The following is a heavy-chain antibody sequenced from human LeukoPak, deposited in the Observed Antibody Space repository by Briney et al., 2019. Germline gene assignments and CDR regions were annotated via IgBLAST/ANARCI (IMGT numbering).Heavy chain of an antibody. D-gene: IGHD3-9*01. CDR2: IYYSGST. V-gene: IGHV4-59*12. J-gene: IGHJ6*04. CDR1: GGSISSYY. Sequence: PSETLSLTCTVSGGSISSYYWSWIRQPPGKGLEWIGYIYYSGSTNYNPSLKSRVTISVDTSKNQFSLKLSSVTAADTAVYYCARVRYFDFMDVWGKGTTVTISS. CDR3: ARVRYFDFMDV.